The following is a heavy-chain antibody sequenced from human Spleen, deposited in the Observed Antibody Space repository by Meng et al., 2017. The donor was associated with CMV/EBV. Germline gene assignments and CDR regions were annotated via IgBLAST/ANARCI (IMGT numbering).Heavy chain of an antibody. J-gene: IGHJ4*02. CDR1: ECTCSEYA. CDR2: ISGNGEST. V-gene: IGHV3-23*01. D-gene: IGHD6-25*01. Sequence: AECTCSEYAMGWVRQAPGKGLGGVAPISGNGESTYYADSVKGRFTISRDNSKNTLYLQMNSLRAEDTAVYYCAKQAAGWLTPYYFDYGGQGALVTVSS. CDR3: AKQAAGWLTPYYFDY.